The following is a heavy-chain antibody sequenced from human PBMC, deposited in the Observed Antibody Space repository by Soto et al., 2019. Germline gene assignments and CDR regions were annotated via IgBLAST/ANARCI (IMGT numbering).Heavy chain of an antibody. V-gene: IGHV3-23*01. Sequence: EVQLLESGGGLVQPGGSLRLSCAASGFTFSSYTMTWVRQDPGKGLEWVSTISGSGGSTYYADSVKGRFTISRDNSRNTLFLQMNSLRAEDTAVYYCAKDSGYSSSWYVLSDWFDPWGQGTLVTVSS. CDR3: AKDSGYSSSWYVLSDWFDP. D-gene: IGHD6-13*01. CDR2: ISGSGGST. CDR1: GFTFSSYT. J-gene: IGHJ5*02.